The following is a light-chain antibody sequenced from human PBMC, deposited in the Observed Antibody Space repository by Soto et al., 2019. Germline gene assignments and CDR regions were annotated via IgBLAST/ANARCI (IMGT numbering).Light chain of an antibody. CDR1: QSVSSSY. V-gene: IGKV3-20*01. CDR2: GAS. CDR3: QQYGSSPYT. J-gene: IGKJ2*01. Sequence: EIVLTQSPGTLSLSPGERATLSCRASQSVSSSYLAWYQQKPGQAPRPLIYGASTRATGIPDRFSGSGSGTDFTLTICRLEPEDFAVYYCQQYGSSPYTFGQGTKLEIK.